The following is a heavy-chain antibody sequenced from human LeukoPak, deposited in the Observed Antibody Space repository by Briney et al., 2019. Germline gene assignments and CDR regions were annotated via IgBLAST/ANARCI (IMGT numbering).Heavy chain of an antibody. J-gene: IGHJ4*02. Sequence: GGSLRLSCAASGFTFSSYWMHWVRQAPGKGLVWVSRINSDGSSTIYADSVKGRFTISRDNAKNTVYLQMNSLRAEDTALYYCASQAYSSSPSVGYWGQGTLVTVSS. CDR1: GFTFSSYW. CDR2: INSDGSST. CDR3: ASQAYSSSPSVGY. D-gene: IGHD6-6*01. V-gene: IGHV3-74*01.